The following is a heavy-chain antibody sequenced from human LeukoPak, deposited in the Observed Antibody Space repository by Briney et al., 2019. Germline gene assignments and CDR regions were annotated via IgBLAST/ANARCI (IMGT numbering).Heavy chain of an antibody. CDR1: GFIFSDHR. J-gene: IGHJ4*02. Sequence: PGGSLRPSCAASGFIFSDHRIDWLRQAPGEGLEWVGRSLNKAESYTTDYGASVKGRFSISRDDSKNSLYLQMSSLKAEDTAMYFCARASDYAYFDCWGQGTPVTVSS. CDR3: ARASDYAYFDC. D-gene: IGHD3-22*01. CDR2: SLNKAESYTT. V-gene: IGHV3-72*01.